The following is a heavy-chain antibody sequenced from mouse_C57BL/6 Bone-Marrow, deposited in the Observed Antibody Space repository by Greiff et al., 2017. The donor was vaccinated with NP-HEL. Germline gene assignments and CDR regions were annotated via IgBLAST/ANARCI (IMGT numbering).Heavy chain of an antibody. V-gene: IGHV1-81*01. CDR1: GYTFTSYG. CDR2: IYPRSGNT. Sequence: QVQLQQSGAELARPGASVKLSCKASGYTFTSYGISWVKQRTGQGLEWIGEIYPRSGNTYYNEKFKGKATLTADKSSSKAYMELRSLTSEDSAVYFCAREGLYYDYLYYAMDYWGQGTSVTVSS. D-gene: IGHD2-4*01. CDR3: AREGLYYDYLYYAMDY. J-gene: IGHJ4*01.